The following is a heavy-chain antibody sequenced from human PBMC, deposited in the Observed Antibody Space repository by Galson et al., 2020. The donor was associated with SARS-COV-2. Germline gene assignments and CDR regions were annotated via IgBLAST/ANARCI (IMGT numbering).Heavy chain of an antibody. J-gene: IGHJ6*03. Sequence: GGSLRLSCEASGFTFSSYGMHWVRQAPGKGLEWVAVIWYDGSNKYYADSVKGRFTISRDNSKNTLYLQINSLRAEDTAVYYCAKDGFLEWLFRRGYYYYMDVWGKGTTVTVSS. CDR2: IWYDGSNK. CDR3: AKDGFLEWLFRRGYYYYMDV. V-gene: IGHV3-33*06. D-gene: IGHD3-3*01. CDR1: GFTFSSYG.